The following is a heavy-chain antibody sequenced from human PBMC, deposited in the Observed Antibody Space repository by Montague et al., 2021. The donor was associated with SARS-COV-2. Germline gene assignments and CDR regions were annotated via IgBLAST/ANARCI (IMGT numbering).Heavy chain of an antibody. CDR1: GGSISSGGYY. CDR3: ACYVDGSGWLNPRGSGTFDD. D-gene: IGHD6-19*01. V-gene: IGHV4-31*03. CDR2: IYYSGCT. J-gene: IGHJ4*02. Sequence: TLSLTCTVSGGSISSGGYYWSWIRQHPGKGLEWIGYIYYSGCTYYNPSLKSRVTISVDTSKNQFSLKLSSVTAADTAVYYCACYVDGSGWLNPRGSGTFDDWGQGTLVTVSS.